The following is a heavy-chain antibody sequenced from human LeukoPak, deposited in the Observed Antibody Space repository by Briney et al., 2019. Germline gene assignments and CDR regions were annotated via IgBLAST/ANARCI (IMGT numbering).Heavy chain of an antibody. CDR3: ARDSGSGWYPHYFDY. J-gene: IGHJ4*02. D-gene: IGHD6-19*01. CDR2: ISSSSSTI. Sequence: PGGSLRLSCSPAGCTFSSYSMGWVRHAPGEGLGWVSYISSSSSTIYYADYVKGRFTISRENAKNSLYLQMNSLRADDTAVYYCARDSGSGWYPHYFDYWGQGTLVTVSS. V-gene: IGHV3-48*01. CDR1: GCTFSSYS.